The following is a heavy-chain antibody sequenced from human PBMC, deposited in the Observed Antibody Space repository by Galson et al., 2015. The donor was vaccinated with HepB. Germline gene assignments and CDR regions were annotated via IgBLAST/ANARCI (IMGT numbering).Heavy chain of an antibody. CDR1: GFTFSSYA. CDR3: AKDQLRLSSVRYDYYGLDV. J-gene: IGHJ6*02. V-gene: IGHV3-23*01. Sequence: SLRLSCAASGFTFSSYAMSWVRQAPGKGLEWVSAISGSGGSTYYADSVKGRFTISRDNSKNTLYLQMNSLRVEDTAVYFCAKDQLRLSSVRYDYYGLDVWGQGTTVTVSS. D-gene: IGHD3-16*01. CDR2: ISGSGGST.